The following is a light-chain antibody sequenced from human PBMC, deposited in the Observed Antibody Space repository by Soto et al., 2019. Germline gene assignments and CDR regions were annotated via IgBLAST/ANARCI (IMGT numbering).Light chain of an antibody. CDR3: AAWDDSLSGWV. CDR1: SSNIGNYY. CDR2: RNL. Sequence: QLVLTQPPSASGTPGQRVTISCSGSSSNIGNYYLHWYQQVPGTAPKLLIYRNLQRPSGVPDRFSGSKSGTSASLAISGLRSEDEADYYCAAWDDSLSGWVFGGGTKLTVL. J-gene: IGLJ3*02. V-gene: IGLV1-47*01.